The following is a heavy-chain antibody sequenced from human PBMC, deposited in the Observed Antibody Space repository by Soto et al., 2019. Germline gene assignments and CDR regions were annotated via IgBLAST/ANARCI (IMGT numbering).Heavy chain of an antibody. CDR3: ARDLGNPSYFDS. J-gene: IGHJ4*02. CDR1: GGSITRINYY. V-gene: IGHV4-31*03. D-gene: IGHD2-15*01. CDR2: IDYSGST. Sequence: PSETLSLTCTVSGGSITRINYYWSWIRQHPGKGREGIGYIDYSGSTYYNPSVKSRGSISVDKAKNQCSLRVSAVSAADTAVYYCARDLGNPSYFDSWGQGTLVTVSS.